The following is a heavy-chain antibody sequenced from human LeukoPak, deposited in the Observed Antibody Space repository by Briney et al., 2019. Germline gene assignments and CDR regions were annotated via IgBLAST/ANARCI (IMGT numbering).Heavy chain of an antibody. CDR3: SRIFYHGSTGYYPDH. D-gene: IGHD3-9*01. J-gene: IGHJ4*02. CDR1: GFTFSDHH. CDR2: SKNKANAYST. V-gene: IGHV3-72*01. Sequence: GGSLRHSCAVSGFTFSDHHMDWVRQAPGKGLEWIGRSKNKANAYSTVYAASVKGRFTFSRDDPKNSLYLQMDSLKDEDTAVYYCSRIFYHGSTGYYPDHWGQGTLVTVSS.